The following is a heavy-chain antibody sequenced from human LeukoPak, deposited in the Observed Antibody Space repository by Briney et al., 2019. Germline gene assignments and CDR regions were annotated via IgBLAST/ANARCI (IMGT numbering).Heavy chain of an antibody. V-gene: IGHV1-2*02. CDR1: GYTFTGYY. D-gene: IGHD1-7*01. CDR2: INPNSGGT. J-gene: IGHJ3*02. CDR3: ATGSWNYVVADAFDI. Sequence: ASVKVSCKASGYTFTGYYMHWVRQAPGQGLEWMGWINPNSGGTNYAQKFQGRVTMTRDTSISTAYMELSRLRSEDTAVYYCATGSWNYVVADAFDIWGQGTMVTVSS.